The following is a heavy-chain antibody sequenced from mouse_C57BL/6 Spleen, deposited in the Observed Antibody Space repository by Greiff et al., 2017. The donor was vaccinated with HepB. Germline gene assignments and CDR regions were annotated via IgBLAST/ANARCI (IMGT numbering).Heavy chain of an antibody. D-gene: IGHD1-1*01. CDR3: ARGGYYGSSYYYYAMDY. J-gene: IGHJ4*01. V-gene: IGHV1-39*01. CDR1: GYSFTDYN. Sequence: VQLQQSGPELVKPGASVKISCKASGYSFTDYNMNWVKQSNGQSLEWIGVINPNYGTTSYNQKFKGKATLTVYQSSSTAYMQLNSLTSEDSAVYYCARGGYYGSSYYYYAMDYWGQGTSVTVSS. CDR2: INPNYGTT.